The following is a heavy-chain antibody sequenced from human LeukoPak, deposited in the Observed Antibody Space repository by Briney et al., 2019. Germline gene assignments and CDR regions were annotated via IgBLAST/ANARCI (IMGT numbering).Heavy chain of an antibody. Sequence: ASVKVSCKTSGYTFSAYYIHWMRQAPGQGFEWMGWINPINGGIRVAQKFQGRVTMTRDTFMNTVYVELSGLLTDDTAVYFCARGPSDASFDYWGQGTLVTVSS. CDR3: ARGPSDASFDY. CDR2: INPINGGI. CDR1: GYTFSAYY. D-gene: IGHD1-26*01. V-gene: IGHV1-2*02. J-gene: IGHJ4*02.